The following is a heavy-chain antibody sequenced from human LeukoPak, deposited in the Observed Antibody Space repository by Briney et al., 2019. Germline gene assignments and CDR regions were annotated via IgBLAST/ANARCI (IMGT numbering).Heavy chain of an antibody. D-gene: IGHD1-26*01. J-gene: IGHJ4*02. CDR3: ARLPLRGGSYYFSY. CDR1: GVSFSGYY. V-gene: IGHV4-34*01. CDR2: INHSGST. Sequence: SETLSLTCAVYGVSFSGYYWSWIRQPPGKGLEWIGEINHSGSTNYNPSLKSRVTISVDTSKNQFSLKLSSVTAADTAVYYCARLPLRGGSYYFSYWGQGTLVTVSS.